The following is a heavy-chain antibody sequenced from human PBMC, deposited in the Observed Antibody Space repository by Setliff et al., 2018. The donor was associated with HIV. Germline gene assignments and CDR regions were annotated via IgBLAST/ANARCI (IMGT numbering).Heavy chain of an antibody. CDR3: ARDVTFITHDALDL. D-gene: IGHD3-22*01. V-gene: IGHV4-59*11. J-gene: IGHJ3*01. Sequence: SETLSLTCTVSDASISSHYWSWIRQSPGKGLEWIGHVYYSGTTKYNPSLQSRVSMSVDTSKNQVSVRLQSLSAADTAVYYCARDVTFITHDALDLWGQGIMVTVSS. CDR2: VYYSGTT. CDR1: DASISSHY.